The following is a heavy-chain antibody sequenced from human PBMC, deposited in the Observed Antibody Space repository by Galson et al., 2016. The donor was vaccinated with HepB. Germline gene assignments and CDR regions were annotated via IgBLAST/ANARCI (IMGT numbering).Heavy chain of an antibody. CDR1: EFTFSNYA. V-gene: IGHV3-23*01. CDR3: ARDSGYCSKIDCRGDAFDI. Sequence: SLRLSCAASEFTFSNYAMSWVRLAPGKGLEWLSTMRGSAEKRYYADSVKGRFTISRDNSINTLYLQMNSLRAEDTAVYYCARDSGYCSKIDCRGDAFDIWGQGTMVTVSS. CDR2: MRGSAEKR. D-gene: IGHD2-2*01. J-gene: IGHJ3*02.